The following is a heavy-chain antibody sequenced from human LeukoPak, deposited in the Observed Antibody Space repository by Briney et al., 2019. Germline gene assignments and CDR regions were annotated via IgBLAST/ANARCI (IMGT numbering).Heavy chain of an antibody. V-gene: IGHV4-4*02. CDR3: ARLGVGATRQLDY. CDR1: GGSISSSNW. Sequence: PSGTLSLTCAVSGGSISSSNWWSWVRQPPGKGLEWIGEFYHSGSTNYNPSLKSRVTISVDKSKNQFSLKLSSVTAADTAVYYCARLGVGATRQLDYWGQGTLVTVSS. CDR2: FYHSGST. J-gene: IGHJ4*02. D-gene: IGHD1-26*01.